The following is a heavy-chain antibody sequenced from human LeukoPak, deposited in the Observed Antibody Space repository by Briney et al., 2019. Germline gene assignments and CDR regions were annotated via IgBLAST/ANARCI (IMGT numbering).Heavy chain of an antibody. V-gene: IGHV4-30-4*08. J-gene: IGHJ6*03. Sequence: SETLSLTCTVSGGSISSGDYYWSWIRQPPGKGLEWIGYIYYSGSTYYNPSLKSRVTISVDTSKNQSSLKLSSATAADTAVYYCARITAYYYYYYMDVWGKGTTVTVSS. CDR3: ARITAYYYYYYMDV. CDR2: IYYSGST. D-gene: IGHD1-20*01. CDR1: GGSISSGDYY.